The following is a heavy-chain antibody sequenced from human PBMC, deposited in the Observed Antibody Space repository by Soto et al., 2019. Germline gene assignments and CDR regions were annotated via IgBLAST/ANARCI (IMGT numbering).Heavy chain of an antibody. CDR2: IWYDGSNK. V-gene: IGHV3-33*01. D-gene: IGHD5-12*01. Sequence: QVQLVESGGGVVQPGRSLRLSCAASGFTFSSYGMHWVRQAPGKGLEWVAVIWYDGSNKHYADSVKGRFTISRDNSKNTLYLKMNSLRAEDTAVYYCAREGKDIVATIRPYYFDYWGQGTLVTVSS. CDR1: GFTFSSYG. CDR3: AREGKDIVATIRPYYFDY. J-gene: IGHJ4*02.